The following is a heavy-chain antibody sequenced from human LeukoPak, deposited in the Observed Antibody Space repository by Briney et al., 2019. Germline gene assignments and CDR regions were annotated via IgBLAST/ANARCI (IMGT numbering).Heavy chain of an antibody. CDR2: INTNTGNA. Sequence: ASVKVSCKASGYTFTNYAMNWVRQAPGQGLEWMGWINTNTGNATYAQGFTGRFVFSLDTSVSTAYLQISSLKAEDTAVYYCARSGGSGSYYARYYYYHMDVWGKGTTVTVSS. CDR3: ARSGGSGSYYARYYYYHMDV. J-gene: IGHJ6*03. V-gene: IGHV7-4-1*02. CDR1: GYTFTNYA. D-gene: IGHD3-10*01.